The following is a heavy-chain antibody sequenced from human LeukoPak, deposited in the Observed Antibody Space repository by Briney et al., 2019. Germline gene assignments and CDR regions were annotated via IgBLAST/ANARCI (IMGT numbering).Heavy chain of an antibody. Sequence: ASVKVSCKASGYFFTNYHMHWVRQAPGQGLEWMGIIDPTGGGTTYPQTFQGRVTMTRDTSTSTVYMELSSLRSEDTAMYYCARDGCSSTRCSAGGNWFDPWGQGTLVTVSS. D-gene: IGHD2-2*01. J-gene: IGHJ5*02. V-gene: IGHV1-46*01. CDR1: GYFFTNYH. CDR3: ARDGCSSTRCSAGGNWFDP. CDR2: IDPTGGGT.